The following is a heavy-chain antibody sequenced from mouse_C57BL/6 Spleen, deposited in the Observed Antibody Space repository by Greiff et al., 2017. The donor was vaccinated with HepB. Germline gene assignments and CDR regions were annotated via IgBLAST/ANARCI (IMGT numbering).Heavy chain of an antibody. CDR3: ARSRLTTEAMDY. V-gene: IGHV1-80*01. CDR2: IYPGDGDT. D-gene: IGHD1-1*01. Sequence: QVQLQQSGAELVKPGASVKISCKASGYAFSSYWMNWVKQRPGKGLEWIGQIYPGDGDTNYNGKFKGKATLTADKSSSTAYMQLSSLTSEDSAVYFCARSRLTTEAMDYWGQGTSVPVSS. CDR1: GYAFSSYW. J-gene: IGHJ4*01.